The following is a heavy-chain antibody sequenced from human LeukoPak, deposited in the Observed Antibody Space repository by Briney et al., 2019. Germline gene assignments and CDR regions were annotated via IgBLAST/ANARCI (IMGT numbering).Heavy chain of an antibody. CDR1: GGSISSYY. V-gene: IGHV4-59*08. D-gene: IGHD6-19*01. CDR3: ARHGSSGFDY. Sequence: PSETLPLTCTVSGGSISSYYWSWIRQPPGKGLEWIGYIYYSGSTNYNPSLKSRVTISVDTSKNQFSLKLSSVTAADTAVYYCARHGSSGFDYWGQGTLVTVSS. J-gene: IGHJ4*02. CDR2: IYYSGST.